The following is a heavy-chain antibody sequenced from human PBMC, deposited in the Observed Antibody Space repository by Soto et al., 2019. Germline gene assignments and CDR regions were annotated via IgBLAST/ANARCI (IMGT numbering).Heavy chain of an antibody. D-gene: IGHD2-15*01. CDR1: GFTFSSYA. J-gene: IGHJ3*02. Sequence: EVQLLESGGGLVQPGGSLRLSCAASGFTFSSYAMSWVRQAPGKGLEWVSAISGSGGSTYYADSVKGRFTISRDNYKYTLYLQMNSLRAEDTAVYYCAKPLPTTDIVVVVPYAFDIWGQGTMVTVSS. CDR3: AKPLPTTDIVVVVPYAFDI. V-gene: IGHV3-23*01. CDR2: ISGSGGST.